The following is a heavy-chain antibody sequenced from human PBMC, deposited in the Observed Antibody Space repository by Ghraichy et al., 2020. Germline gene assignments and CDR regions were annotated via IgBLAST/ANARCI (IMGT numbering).Heavy chain of an antibody. V-gene: IGHV3-23*01. CDR1: GFTFSGYA. J-gene: IGHJ4*02. CDR3: ATNYDILTCYYLFDY. CDR2: ISGIGTNT. D-gene: IGHD3-9*01. Sequence: GGSLRLSCAASGFTFSGYAMSWVRQAPVKGLDWVSAISGIGTNTYYADSVKGRFTISRDNSKNMLYLKMNSLRAEDTAGYYCATNYDILTCYYLFDYWGQGTLVTVSS.